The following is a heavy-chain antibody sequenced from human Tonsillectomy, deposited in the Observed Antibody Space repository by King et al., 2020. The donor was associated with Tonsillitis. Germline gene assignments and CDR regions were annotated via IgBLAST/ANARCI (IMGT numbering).Heavy chain of an antibody. J-gene: IGHJ5*02. CDR2: ISSSISYI. D-gene: IGHD2-2*01. CDR3: ARDGDPLLSNWFDP. CDR1: GFTFSSYS. Sequence: EQQLVQSGGGLVKPGGSLRLSCAASGFTFSSYSMNWVRQAPGKGLEWVSSISSSISYIYYADSVKGRFTISRDNAKNSLYLQMNSLRAEDTAVYYCARDGDPLLSNWFDPWGQGTLVTVSS. V-gene: IGHV3-21*01.